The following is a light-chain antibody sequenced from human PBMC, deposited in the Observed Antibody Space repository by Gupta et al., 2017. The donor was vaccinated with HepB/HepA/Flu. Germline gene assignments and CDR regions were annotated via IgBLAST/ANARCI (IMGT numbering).Light chain of an antibody. Sequence: EIVMTQSPVTLSLSPGERATFSCRASQSVSKYLAWYQQKPGQAPRLLIYDASTRANGVPDRFSGSGSGTDFTLTISSLEPEDFAVYYCQQRINWLSFGQGTRLEIK. V-gene: IGKV3-11*01. J-gene: IGKJ5*01. CDR2: DAS. CDR1: QSVSKY. CDR3: QQRINWLS.